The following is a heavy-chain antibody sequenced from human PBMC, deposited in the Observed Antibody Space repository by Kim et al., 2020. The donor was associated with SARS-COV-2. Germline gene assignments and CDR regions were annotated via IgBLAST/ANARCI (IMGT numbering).Heavy chain of an antibody. J-gene: IGHJ2*01. CDR2: IYYSGST. D-gene: IGHD2-2*01. CDR3: ARVHGNRYCSSTSCADWYFDL. Sequence: SETLSLTCIVSGGSISGYYWSWIRQPPGKGLEWIGYIYYSGSTNYNPSLKSRVTISVDTSKNQFSLKLSSVTAADTAVYYCARVHGNRYCSSTSCADWYFDLWGRGTLVTVSS. CDR1: GGSISGYY. V-gene: IGHV4-59*01.